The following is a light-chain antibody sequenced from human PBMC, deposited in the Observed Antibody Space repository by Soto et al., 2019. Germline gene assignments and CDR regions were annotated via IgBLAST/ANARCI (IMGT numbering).Light chain of an antibody. CDR1: SSDIGAYNY. V-gene: IGLV2-14*01. J-gene: IGLJ1*01. CDR2: EVS. Sequence: QSALTQPASVSGSPGQSITISCTGTSSDIGAYNYVSWYQQHPGKAPKLMIFEVSSRPSGVSYRFSGSKSGNTASLTISGLQAEDEADYYCSSYTSSSTLYVFGSGTKLTVL. CDR3: SSYTSSSTLYV.